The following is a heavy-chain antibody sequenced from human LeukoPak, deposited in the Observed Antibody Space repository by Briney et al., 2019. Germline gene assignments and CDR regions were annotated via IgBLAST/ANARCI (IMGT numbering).Heavy chain of an antibody. CDR1: GGSISSSSYY. D-gene: IGHD2-21*01. CDR3: ARHILRYNWFDP. J-gene: IGHJ5*02. CDR2: IYYSGST. V-gene: IGHV4-39*01. Sequence: SETLSLTCTVSGGSISSSSYYWGWIRQPPGKGLEGIGSIYYSGSTYYNPSLKSRVTISVDTSKNQFSLKLSSVTAADTAVYYCARHILRYNWFDPWGQGTLVTVSS.